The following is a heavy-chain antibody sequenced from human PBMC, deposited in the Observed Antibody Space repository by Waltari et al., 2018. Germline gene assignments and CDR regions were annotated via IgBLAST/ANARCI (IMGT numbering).Heavy chain of an antibody. CDR2: IKPDGSEK. V-gene: IGHV3-7*01. Sequence: EVQMVESGGGLVQPGGSLRLSCPASGFTFSNSWMDWVRQAPGKGLEWIANIKPDGSEKNYVDSVKGRFTISRDNTKNSLYLQMNSLRAEDTAVYYCSKSLDVWGPGTSVTVSS. J-gene: IGHJ6*02. CDR1: GFTFSNSW. CDR3: SKSLDV.